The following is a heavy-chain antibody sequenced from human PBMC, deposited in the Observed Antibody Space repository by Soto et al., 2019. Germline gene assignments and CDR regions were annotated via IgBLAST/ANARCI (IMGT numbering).Heavy chain of an antibody. CDR3: ARHTPAISISDH. CDR2: IYYSGST. V-gene: IGHV4-39*01. Sequence: QLQLQESGPGLVKPSETLSLTCTVSGGSISSSSYYWGWIRQPPGKGLEWIGSIYYSGSTYYNPSLKSRVTISVDTSTTQFSLKLSSVTAADTAVYYCARHTPAISISDHWGQGTLVTVSS. J-gene: IGHJ4*02. D-gene: IGHD2-15*01. CDR1: GGSISSSSYY.